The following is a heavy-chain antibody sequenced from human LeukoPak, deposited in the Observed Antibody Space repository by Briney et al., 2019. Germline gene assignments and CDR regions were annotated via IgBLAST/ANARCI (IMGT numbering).Heavy chain of an antibody. Sequence: GGSLRLXCAASGFTFISYAMSWVRQAPGKGLEWVSAISGSGGSTYYADSVKGRFTISRDNSKNTLYLQMNSLRAEDTAVYYCAKVPPVVVVPAAWGQGTLVTVSS. D-gene: IGHD2-2*01. J-gene: IGHJ5*02. CDR1: GFTFISYA. CDR2: ISGSGGST. V-gene: IGHV3-23*01. CDR3: AKVPPVVVVPAA.